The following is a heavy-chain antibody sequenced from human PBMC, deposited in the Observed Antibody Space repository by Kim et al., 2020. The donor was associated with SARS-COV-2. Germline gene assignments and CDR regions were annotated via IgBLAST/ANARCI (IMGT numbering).Heavy chain of an antibody. D-gene: IGHD3-22*01. V-gene: IGHV1-2*02. CDR3: ARPYYDSSGYYPDVDY. J-gene: IGHJ4*02. CDR2: INPNSGGT. Sequence: ASVKVSCKASGYTFTGYYMHWVRQAPGQGLEWMGWINPNSGGTNYAQKFQGRVTMTRDTSISTAYMELSRLRSDDTAVYYCARPYYDSSGYYPDVDYWGQGTLVTVSS. CDR1: GYTFTGYY.